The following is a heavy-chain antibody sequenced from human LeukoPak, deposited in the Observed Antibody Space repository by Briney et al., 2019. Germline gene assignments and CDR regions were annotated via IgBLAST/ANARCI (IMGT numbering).Heavy chain of an antibody. D-gene: IGHD6-6*01. CDR1: GYTFTSYD. CDR2: MNPNSGNT. CDR3: ARAIGPSSSSYCDY. J-gene: IGHJ4*02. V-gene: IGHV1-8*03. Sequence: ASVKVSCKASGYTFTSYDINWVRQATGQGLEWMGWMNPNSGNTGYAQKFQGRVTITRNTSISTAYMELSSLRSEDTAVYYCARAIGPSSSSYCDYWGQGTLVTVSS.